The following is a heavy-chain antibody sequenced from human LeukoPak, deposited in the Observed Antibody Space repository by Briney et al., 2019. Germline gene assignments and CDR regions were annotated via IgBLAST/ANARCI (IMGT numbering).Heavy chain of an antibody. J-gene: IGHJ4*02. V-gene: IGHV3-66*02. CDR2: IYSGGST. D-gene: IGHD3-3*01. CDR3: ARRYDFWSGYFDY. CDR1: GFTVSSNY. Sequence: GGSLRLSCAASGFTVSSNYMSWVRQAPGKGLEWVSVIYSGGSTYYADSVKGRFTISRDNCKNTLYLQMNSLRAEDTAVYYCARRYDFWSGYFDYWGQGTLVTVSS.